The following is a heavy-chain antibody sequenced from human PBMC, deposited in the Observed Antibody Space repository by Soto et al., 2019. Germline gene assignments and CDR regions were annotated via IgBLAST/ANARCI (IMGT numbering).Heavy chain of an antibody. D-gene: IGHD4-4*01. V-gene: IGHV3-30-3*01. CDR3: TRGHYSARI. J-gene: IGHJ4*02. CDR1: GFTFSSYA. Sequence: PGGSLRLSCAASGFTFSSYAMHWVRQAPGKGLEWVAVISYDGSNKYYADSVKGRFTISRDNSKNTLYLQMNSLRVEDTAVYYCTRGHYSARIGGQGTLVTVSS. CDR2: ISYDGSNK.